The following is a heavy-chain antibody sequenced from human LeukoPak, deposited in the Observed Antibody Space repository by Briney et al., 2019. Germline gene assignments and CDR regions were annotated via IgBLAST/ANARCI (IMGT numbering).Heavy chain of an antibody. V-gene: IGHV3-15*01. J-gene: IGHJ6*03. D-gene: IGHD3-10*01. CDR1: GFTFSNAW. CDR2: IRSKTDGGTT. Sequence: GGSLRLSCAASGFTFSNAWMSWVRQAPGKGLGWVGRIRSKTDGGTTDYAAPVKGRFTISRDDSKNTLYLQMNSLKTEDTAVYYCTTNVWFGAREYYYYMDVWGKGTTVTVSS. CDR3: TTNVWFGAREYYYYMDV.